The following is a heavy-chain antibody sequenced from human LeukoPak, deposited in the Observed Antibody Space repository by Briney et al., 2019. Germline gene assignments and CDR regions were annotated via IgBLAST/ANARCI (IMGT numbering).Heavy chain of an antibody. CDR3: ARDSSYYGSGSFSD. V-gene: IGHV3-48*04. D-gene: IGHD3-10*01. CDR1: GFTFSYYS. J-gene: IGHJ4*02. Sequence: PGGSLRLSCAASGFTFSYYSMNWVRQAPGKGLEWISYISSSSDTIYYADSVKGRFTISRDNAKNSLYLQMNSLRAEDTAVYYCARDSSYYGSGSFSDWGQGTLVTVSS. CDR2: ISSSSDTI.